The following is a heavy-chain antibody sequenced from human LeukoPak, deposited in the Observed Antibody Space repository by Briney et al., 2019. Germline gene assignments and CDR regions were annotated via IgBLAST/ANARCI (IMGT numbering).Heavy chain of an antibody. Sequence: PGGSLRLSCAASGFTFGSYWMHWVRQAPGKGLEWVSRMNSDGSSISYAASVKGRFTISRDNAKNTLHLQMNSLRAEDTAVYYCAKVGYYDSSGYYAYLQHWGQGTLVTVSS. V-gene: IGHV3-74*01. D-gene: IGHD3-22*01. CDR2: MNSDGSSI. CDR1: GFTFGSYW. CDR3: AKVGYYDSSGYYAYLQH. J-gene: IGHJ1*01.